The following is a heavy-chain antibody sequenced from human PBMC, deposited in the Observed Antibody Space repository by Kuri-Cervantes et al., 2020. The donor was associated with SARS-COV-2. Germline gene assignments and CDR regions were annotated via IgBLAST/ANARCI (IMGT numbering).Heavy chain of an antibody. V-gene: IGHV4-39*01. CDR1: GDSITSSRYY. CDR3: ARGRRGYSYLAADV. J-gene: IGHJ6*04. D-gene: IGHD5-18*01. Sequence: SETLSLTCTVSGDSITSSRYYWGWIRQPPGKGLEWIGSMYYSGSTYYNLSLKSRLTISVDTSKNQFSLKLSSVTAADTAVYYCARGRRGYSYLAADVWGKGTTVTSYS. CDR2: MYYSGST.